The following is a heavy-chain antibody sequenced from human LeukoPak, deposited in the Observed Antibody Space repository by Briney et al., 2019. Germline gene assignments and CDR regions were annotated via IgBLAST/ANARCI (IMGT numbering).Heavy chain of an antibody. CDR3: ARKALRQWLEGSWFDP. CDR2: IYDSGST. CDR1: GGSISSGGYD. J-gene: IGHJ5*02. V-gene: IGHV4-61*05. D-gene: IGHD6-19*01. Sequence: PSETLSLTCTVAGGSISSGGYDWGWIRQHRGRGLEGFGYIYDSGSTNYNPSLKSRVPISVPTSQTQFSLTLSSVTAPDTAVYYCARKALRQWLEGSWFDPWGQGTLVTVSS.